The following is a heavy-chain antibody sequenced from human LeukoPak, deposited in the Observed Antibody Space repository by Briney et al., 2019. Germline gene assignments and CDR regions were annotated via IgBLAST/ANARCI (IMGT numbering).Heavy chain of an antibody. CDR3: ARHYNYGDYGLRWFDP. Sequence: GESLKISCKGSGYTFSSYWIGWVRQMPGKGLEWMGSVYPGDSGTRYSPSFQGQVSISADKSINTAHLQWGSLKASDTAMYYCARHYNYGDYGLRWFDPWGQGTLVTVSS. D-gene: IGHD4-17*01. J-gene: IGHJ5*02. CDR1: GYTFSSYW. CDR2: VYPGDSGT. V-gene: IGHV5-51*01.